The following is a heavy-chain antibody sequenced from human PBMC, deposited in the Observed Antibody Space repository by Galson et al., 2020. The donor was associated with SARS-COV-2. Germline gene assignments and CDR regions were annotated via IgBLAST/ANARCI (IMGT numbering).Heavy chain of an antibody. J-gene: IGHJ5*02. V-gene: IGHV1-69*10. CDR1: GGTFSSYA. Sequence: SVKVSCKASGGTFSSYAISWVRQAPGQELEWMGGIIPILGIANYEQQFQGRVTITADNSTSTAYMELSSLRSEDTAVYYCARDELAPDFWGGYWFDPWGQGTLVTVSS. CDR2: IIPILGIA. CDR3: ARDELAPDFWGGYWFDP. D-gene: IGHD3-3*01.